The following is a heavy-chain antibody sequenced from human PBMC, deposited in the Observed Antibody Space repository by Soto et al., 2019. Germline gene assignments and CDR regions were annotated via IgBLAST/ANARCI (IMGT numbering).Heavy chain of an antibody. J-gene: IGHJ5*02. D-gene: IGHD2-15*01. V-gene: IGHV6-1*01. Sequence: SXTLSLTCAISGYSVSSNTAAWNWIMSSPSRGLEWLGRTYYRSNWRHDYAVSVKSRITVNPDTSKNHFSLQLNSVTPDDTAVYYCPRRVVGSGFYLWGPVTLVTVS. CDR1: GYSVSSNTAA. CDR2: TYYRSNWRH. CDR3: PRRVVGSGFYL.